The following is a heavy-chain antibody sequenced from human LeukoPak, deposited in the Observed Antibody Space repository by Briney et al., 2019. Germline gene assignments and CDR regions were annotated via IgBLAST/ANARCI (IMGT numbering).Heavy chain of an antibody. CDR3: AKDRSCTNDVCHGDFDY. J-gene: IGHJ4*02. D-gene: IGHD2-8*01. Sequence: GGSLRLSCAASGFIFSSYAMSWLRQAPGKGREWVSTISGSGGSTYYADSVKGRFTISRDNSKNTVYLQMNSLRAEDTAVYYCAKDRSCTNDVCHGDFDYWGQGTLVTVSS. V-gene: IGHV3-23*01. CDR1: GFIFSSYA. CDR2: ISGSGGST.